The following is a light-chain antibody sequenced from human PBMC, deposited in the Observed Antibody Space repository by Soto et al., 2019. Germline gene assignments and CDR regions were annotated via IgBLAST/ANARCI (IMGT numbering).Light chain of an antibody. V-gene: IGKV3-15*01. Sequence: ELGMTQSPATLSVSPGERATLSCRASQIVNRKLAWYQQKPGQAHRLLSYGASTRATGVPARFSGSGSGTEFILTVSSLQSEDFAVYFCQQYNNWPTFGQGTKVEIK. CDR2: GAS. J-gene: IGKJ1*01. CDR3: QQYNNWPT. CDR1: QIVNRK.